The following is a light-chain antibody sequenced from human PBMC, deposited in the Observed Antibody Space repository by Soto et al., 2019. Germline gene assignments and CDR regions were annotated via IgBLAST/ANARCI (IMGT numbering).Light chain of an antibody. CDR1: QSVSNNY. CDR3: QQYGTSPT. J-gene: IGKJ4*01. Sequence: EIVLTQSPGTLSLSPGERATLSCRASQSVSNNYLAWYQQKPGQAPRLLIYRASSRATGIPDRFSGSGSGTDFTLSISRLASEDFAMFYCQQYGTSPTFGGGTEVEIK. CDR2: RAS. V-gene: IGKV3-20*01.